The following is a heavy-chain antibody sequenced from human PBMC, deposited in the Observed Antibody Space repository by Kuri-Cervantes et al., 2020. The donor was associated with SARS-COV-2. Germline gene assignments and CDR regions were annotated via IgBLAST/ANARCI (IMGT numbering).Heavy chain of an antibody. CDR1: GFTFSSYS. Sequence: GGSLRLSCAASGFTFSSYSMNWVRQAPGKGLEWVSYISSSSSTIYYADSVKGRFTISRDNSKNTLYLQMNSLRAEDTAVYYCASGDGYNPNDAFDIWGQGTMVTVSS. D-gene: IGHD5-24*01. CDR2: ISSSSSTI. V-gene: IGHV3-48*01. CDR3: ASGDGYNPNDAFDI. J-gene: IGHJ3*02.